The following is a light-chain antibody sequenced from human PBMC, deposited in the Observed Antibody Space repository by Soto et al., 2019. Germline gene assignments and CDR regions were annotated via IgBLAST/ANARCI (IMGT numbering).Light chain of an antibody. CDR2: DVS. V-gene: IGKV1-5*01. CDR3: QQYNLHSPAT. Sequence: DIQMTQSPSSLSASVGDRVTITCRASQNIGRWLAWYQQKPGKAPKLMIYDVSTLISGVPSRFSGSGSGTEFPLYISNLQPDDFTTYYCQQYNLHSPATFGPGTLVDIK. CDR1: QNIGRW. J-gene: IGKJ1*01.